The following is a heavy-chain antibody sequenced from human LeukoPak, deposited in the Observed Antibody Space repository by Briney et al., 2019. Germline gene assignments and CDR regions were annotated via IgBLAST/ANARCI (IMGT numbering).Heavy chain of an antibody. J-gene: IGHJ3*02. CDR2: ISAYNGNT. D-gene: IGHD6-13*01. V-gene: IGHV1-18*01. Sequence: ASVKVSCKASGYTFTSYGISWVRQAPGQGLEWMGWISAYNGNTNYAQKLQGRVTMTTDTSTSTAYMELRSLRSDDTAVYYCARVVVTAAGALSAFDIWGQGTMVTVSS. CDR3: ARVVVTAAGALSAFDI. CDR1: GYTFTSYG.